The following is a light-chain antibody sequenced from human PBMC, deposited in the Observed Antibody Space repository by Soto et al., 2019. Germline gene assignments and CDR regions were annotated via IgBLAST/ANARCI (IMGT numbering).Light chain of an antibody. V-gene: IGKV3-20*01. J-gene: IGKJ1*01. Sequence: EIVLTQSPGTRSLSPGERATLSCRASQSVRSSYLAWYQQKPGQAPRLLIYAASSRAAGIPDRFTGSGSGTDFTLTISRLEPEDFAVYYCQQYGSSSWTFGQGTKVEIK. CDR1: QSVRSSY. CDR2: AAS. CDR3: QQYGSSSWT.